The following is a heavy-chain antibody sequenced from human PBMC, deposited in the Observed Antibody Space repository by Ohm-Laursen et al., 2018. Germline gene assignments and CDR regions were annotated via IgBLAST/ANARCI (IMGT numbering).Heavy chain of an antibody. CDR3: ARGGDIVVVAHAFDI. V-gene: IGHV3-11*04. CDR1: GFTFSDYS. Sequence: SLRLSCTASGFTFSDYSMTWIRQAPGKGLDWVSYISSSGSTIYYADSVKGRFTISRDNAKNSLYLQMNSLRAEDTAVYYCARGGDIVVVAHAFDIWGQGTMVTVSS. J-gene: IGHJ3*02. CDR2: ISSSGSTI. D-gene: IGHD2-15*01.